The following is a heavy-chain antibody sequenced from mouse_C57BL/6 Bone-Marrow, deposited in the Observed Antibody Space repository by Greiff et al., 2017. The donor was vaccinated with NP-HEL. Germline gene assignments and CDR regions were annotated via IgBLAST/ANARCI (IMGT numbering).Heavy chain of an antibody. Sequence: VMLVESGAELARPGASVKLSCKASGYTFTSYGISWVKQRTGQGLEWIGEIYPRSGNTYYKEKFKGKATLTADKSSSTAYMALRSLTSEYSAVYFCARPGLYAMDYWGQGTSVTVSS. D-gene: IGHD3-1*01. CDR2: IYPRSGNT. J-gene: IGHJ4*01. CDR1: GYTFTSYG. CDR3: ARPGLYAMDY. V-gene: IGHV1-81*01.